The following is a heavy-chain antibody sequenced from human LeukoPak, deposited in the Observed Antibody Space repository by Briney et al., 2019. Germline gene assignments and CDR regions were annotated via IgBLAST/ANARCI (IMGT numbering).Heavy chain of an antibody. D-gene: IGHD3-10*01. CDR3: ARGPYYYGSGSLTINYYYYYGMDV. Sequence: PSETLSFTCAVYGVSFSGYYWSWIRQPPGKGLEWIGEINHSGSTNYNPSLKSRVTISVDTSKNQFSLKLGSVTAADTAVYYCARGPYYYGSGSLTINYYYYYGMDVWGQGTTVTVSS. CDR1: GVSFSGYY. CDR2: INHSGST. J-gene: IGHJ6*02. V-gene: IGHV4-34*01.